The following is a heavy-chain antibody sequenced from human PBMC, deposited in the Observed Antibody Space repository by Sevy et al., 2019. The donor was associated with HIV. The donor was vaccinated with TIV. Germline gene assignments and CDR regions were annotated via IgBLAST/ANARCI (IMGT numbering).Heavy chain of an antibody. J-gene: IGHJ6*02. D-gene: IGHD2-2*02. CDR2: INHSGST. Sequence: SKTLSLTCAVYGGSFSGYYWSWIRQPPGKGLEWIGEINHSGSTNYNPSLKSRVTISVDTSKNQFSLKLSSVTAADTAVYYCARVPRYCSSTSCYTAGTGGYYYYGMDVWGQGTTVTVSS. V-gene: IGHV4-34*01. CDR3: ARVPRYCSSTSCYTAGTGGYYYYGMDV. CDR1: GGSFSGYY.